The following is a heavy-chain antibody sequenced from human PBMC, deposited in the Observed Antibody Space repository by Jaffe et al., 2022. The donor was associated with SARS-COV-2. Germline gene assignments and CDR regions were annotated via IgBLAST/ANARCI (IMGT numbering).Heavy chain of an antibody. CDR3: AKDRGVWPFEY. CDR1: GFTFSSYA. CDR2: ITGSGGST. D-gene: IGHD3-10*01. V-gene: IGHV3-23*01. Sequence: EVQLLESGGGLVQPGGSLRLSCAASGFTFSSYAMSWVRQAPGKGLEWVSAITGSGGSTYYADSVKGRFTISRDNSKNTLHLQMNSLTAEDTAVYYCAKDRGVWPFEYWGQGTLVTVSS. J-gene: IGHJ4*02.